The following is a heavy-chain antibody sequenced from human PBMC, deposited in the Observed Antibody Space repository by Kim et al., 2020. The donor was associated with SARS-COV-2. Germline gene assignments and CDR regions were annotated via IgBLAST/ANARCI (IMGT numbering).Heavy chain of an antibody. Sequence: NYALKFQARVTSTADESTSTAYMELSSLISEDTAVYYCARNTYLQWYFDLWGRGTLVTVSS. V-gene: IGHV1-69*01. J-gene: IGHJ2*01. CDR3: ARNTYLQWYFDL.